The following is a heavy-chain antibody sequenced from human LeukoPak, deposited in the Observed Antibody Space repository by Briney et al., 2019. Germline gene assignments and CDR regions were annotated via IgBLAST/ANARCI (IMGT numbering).Heavy chain of an antibody. CDR1: GYTFIDYY. J-gene: IGHJ4*02. V-gene: IGHV1-46*01. D-gene: IGHD2-15*01. Sequence: ASVKVSCKASGYTFIDYYIHWVRQAPGQGLEWMGIINPSGGSTSYAQKFQGRVTMTRDTSTSTVYMELSSLRSGDTAVYYCARDPYWYWGQGTLVTVSS. CDR3: ARDPYWY. CDR2: INPSGGST.